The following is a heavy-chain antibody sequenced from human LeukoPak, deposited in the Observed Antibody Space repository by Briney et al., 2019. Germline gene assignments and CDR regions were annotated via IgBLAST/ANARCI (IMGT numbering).Heavy chain of an antibody. CDR3: ARGRYSSGWTYFDY. D-gene: IGHD6-19*01. CDR2: ISYDGSNK. Sequence: GGSLRLSCAASGFTFSSYAMHWVRQAPGKGLEWVAVISYDGSNKYYADSVKGRFTFSRDNSKNTLYLQMNSLRAEDTAVYYCARGRYSSGWTYFDYWGQGTLVTVSS. J-gene: IGHJ4*02. V-gene: IGHV3-30-3*01. CDR1: GFTFSSYA.